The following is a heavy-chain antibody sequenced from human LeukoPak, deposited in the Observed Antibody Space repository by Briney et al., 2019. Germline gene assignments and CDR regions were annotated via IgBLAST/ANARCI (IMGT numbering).Heavy chain of an antibody. CDR3: ASSYGDYLAFDI. CDR2: IYHSGST. V-gene: IGHV4-4*02. D-gene: IGHD4-17*01. Sequence: PSRTLSLTCALSGGSISSSNWWSCVRQPPGKGLEWIGEIYHSGSTNYNPSLKSRVTISVDKSKNQFSLKLSSVTAADTAVYYCASSYGDYLAFDIWGQGTMVTVSS. J-gene: IGHJ3*02. CDR1: GGSISSSNW.